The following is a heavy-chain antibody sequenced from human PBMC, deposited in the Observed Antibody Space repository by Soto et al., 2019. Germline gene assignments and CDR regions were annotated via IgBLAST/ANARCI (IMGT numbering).Heavy chain of an antibody. CDR1: GYSFTSYW. CDR3: ARFSGSGGDGYYYYGMDV. D-gene: IGHD2-21*02. V-gene: IGHV5-51*01. Sequence: LGESLKISCKGSGYSFTSYWIGWVRQMPGKGLEWMGIIYPGDSDTRYSPSFQGQVTISADKSISTAYLQWSSLKASDTAMYYCARFSGSGGDGYYYYGMDVWGQGTTVTSP. J-gene: IGHJ6*02. CDR2: IYPGDSDT.